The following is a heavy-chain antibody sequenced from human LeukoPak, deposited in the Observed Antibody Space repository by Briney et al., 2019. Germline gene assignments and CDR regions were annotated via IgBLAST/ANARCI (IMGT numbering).Heavy chain of an antibody. J-gene: IGHJ4*02. CDR2: ISNSGTTI. Sequence: GGSLRLSCAASRFTFSDFYMSWIRQAPGKGLDWISYISNSGTTIYYADSVKGRFTISRDNAKNSLYLQMNSLRGEDTAVYYCARHARVAGFDYWGLGILVTVSS. V-gene: IGHV3-11*04. D-gene: IGHD6-19*01. CDR1: RFTFSDFY. CDR3: ARHARVAGFDY.